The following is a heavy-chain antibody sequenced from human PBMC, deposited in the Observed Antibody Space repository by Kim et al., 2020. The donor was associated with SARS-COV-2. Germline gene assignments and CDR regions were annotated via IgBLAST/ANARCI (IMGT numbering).Heavy chain of an antibody. D-gene: IGHD6-19*01. CDR1: GGSFSGYY. V-gene: IGHV4-34*01. CDR2: INHSGST. J-gene: IGHJ4*02. Sequence: SETLSLTCAVYGGSFSGYYWSWIRQPPGKGLEWIGEINHSGSTNYNPSLKSRVTISVDTSKNQFSLKLSSVTAADTAVYYCARSLRVGGSGVCYFDYWGRGTLVTVSS. CDR3: ARSLRVGGSGVCYFDY.